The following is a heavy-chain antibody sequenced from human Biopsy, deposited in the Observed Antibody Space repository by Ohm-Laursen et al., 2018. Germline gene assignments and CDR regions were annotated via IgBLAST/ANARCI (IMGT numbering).Heavy chain of an antibody. V-gene: IGHV1-58*01. Sequence: GASVKVSCKASGFTFSSSAVQWARQARGQRLEWIGWIVVGSGHTNYAQKFQERVTITRDMSTSTAYMELTSLRSEDTAVYYCAAASTVYYYYYAMDVWDQGTTITVSS. CDR1: GFTFSSSA. CDR2: IVVGSGHT. J-gene: IGHJ6*02. CDR3: AAASTVYYYYYAMDV.